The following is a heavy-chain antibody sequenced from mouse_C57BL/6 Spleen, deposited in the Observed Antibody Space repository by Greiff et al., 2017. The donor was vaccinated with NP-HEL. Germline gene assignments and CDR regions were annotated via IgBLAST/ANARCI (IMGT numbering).Heavy chain of an antibody. J-gene: IGHJ4*01. V-gene: IGHV5-9-1*02. CDR1: GFTFSSYA. Sequence: EVKLVESGEGLVKPGGSLKLSCAASGFTFSSYAMSWVRQTPEKRLEWVAYISSGGDYIYYADTVKGRFTISRDNARNTLYLQMSSLKSEDTAMYYCTRGEDDYAMDYRGQGTSVTVSS. CDR2: ISSGGDYI. CDR3: TRGEDDYAMDY.